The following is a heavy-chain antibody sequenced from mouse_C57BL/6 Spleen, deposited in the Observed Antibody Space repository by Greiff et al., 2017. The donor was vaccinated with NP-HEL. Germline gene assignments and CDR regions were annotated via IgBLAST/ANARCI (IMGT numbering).Heavy chain of an antibody. CDR1: GYTFTDYY. Sequence: EVQLQQSGPELVKPGASVKISCKASGYTFTDYYMNWVKQSHGKSLEWIGDINPNNGGTSYNQKFKGKATLTVDKSSSTAYMELRSLTSEDSAVYYCARRAGLPYFDYWGQGTTLTVSS. CDR3: ARRAGLPYFDY. D-gene: IGHD2-4*01. CDR2: INPNNGGT. V-gene: IGHV1-26*01. J-gene: IGHJ2*01.